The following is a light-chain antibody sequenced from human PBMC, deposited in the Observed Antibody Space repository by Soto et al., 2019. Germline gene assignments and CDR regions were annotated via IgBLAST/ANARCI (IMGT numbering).Light chain of an antibody. CDR1: SSDVGSYNR. V-gene: IGLV2-18*01. CDR2: EVS. CDR3: SLYTNNSTFV. J-gene: IGLJ1*01. Sequence: QSALTQPPSVSGSPGQSVTIPCTGTSSDVGSYNRVSWYQQPPGTAPKLLISEVSNRPSGVPDRFSGSKSGNTASLTISGLQAEDEADHYCSLYTNNSTFVFGTGTKLTVL.